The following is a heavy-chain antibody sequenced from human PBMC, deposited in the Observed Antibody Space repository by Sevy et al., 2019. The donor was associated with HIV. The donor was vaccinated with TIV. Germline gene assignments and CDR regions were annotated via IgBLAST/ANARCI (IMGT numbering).Heavy chain of an antibody. D-gene: IGHD2-15*01. CDR2: IFYRGDT. Sequence: SETLSLTCTVSGDSISSNYWAWIRQPPGKGLEWIGYIFYRGDTKYNPSLKSGVTKSVATSKKQFTLWLGSVTAADTAADDCVGEVVDSRWYYYGMDVWGQGTTVTVSS. CDR1: GDSISSNY. J-gene: IGHJ6*02. V-gene: IGHV4-59*01. CDR3: VGEVVDSRWYYYGMDV.